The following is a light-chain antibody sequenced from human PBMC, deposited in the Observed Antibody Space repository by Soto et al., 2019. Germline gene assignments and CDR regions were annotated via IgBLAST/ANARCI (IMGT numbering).Light chain of an antibody. CDR1: STDIGTYSY. CDR2: EVR. Sequence: QSALTQAASVSGSTGQSITISCTGTSTDIGTYSYVSWYQQRPGKAPKLLIYEVRYRPSGVSNRFSGSKSGNTASLTISGLQPEDEADYFCSSYTSSTTLRYVFGTGTKLTVL. J-gene: IGLJ1*01. V-gene: IGLV2-14*01. CDR3: SSYTSSTTLRYV.